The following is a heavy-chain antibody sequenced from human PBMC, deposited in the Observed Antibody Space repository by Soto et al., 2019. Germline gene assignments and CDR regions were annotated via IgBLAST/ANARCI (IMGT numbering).Heavy chain of an antibody. V-gene: IGHV4-34*01. Sequence: SETLSLTCAVYGGSFSGYYWSWIRQPPGKGLEWIGEINHSGSTNYNPSLKSRVTISVDTSKNQFSLKLSSVTAADTAVYYCARKEMYYDFWSGYYYWYFDLWGLGTLVTVS. CDR2: INHSGST. CDR3: ARKEMYYDFWSGYYYWYFDL. CDR1: GGSFSGYY. J-gene: IGHJ2*01. D-gene: IGHD3-3*01.